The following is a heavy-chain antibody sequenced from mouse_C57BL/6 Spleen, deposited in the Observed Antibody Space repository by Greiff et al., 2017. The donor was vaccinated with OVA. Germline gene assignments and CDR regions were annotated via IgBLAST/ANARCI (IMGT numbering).Heavy chain of an antibody. Sequence: QVQLQQSGAELVMPGASVKLSCKASGYTFTSYWMHWVKQRPGQGLEWIGEIDPSDSYTNYNQKFKGKSTLTVDKSSSTAYMQLSSLTSEDSAVYYCARGAQATYYFDDWGQGTTLTVSS. V-gene: IGHV1-69*01. CDR2: IDPSDSYT. D-gene: IGHD3-2*02. CDR1: GYTFTSYW. J-gene: IGHJ2*01. CDR3: ARGAQATYYFDD.